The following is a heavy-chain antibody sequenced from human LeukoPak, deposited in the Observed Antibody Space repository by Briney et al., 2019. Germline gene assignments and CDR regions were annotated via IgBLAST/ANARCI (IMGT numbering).Heavy chain of an antibody. V-gene: IGHV4-39*07. D-gene: IGHD3-3*01. CDR3: ARDLRFLEWLSLFDY. J-gene: IGHJ4*02. CDR1: GGSISSSSYY. CDR2: IYYSGST. Sequence: PSETLSLTCTVSGGSISSSSYYWGWIRQPPGKGLEWIGSIYYSGSTYYNPSLKSRVTISVDTSKNQFSLKLSSVTAADTAVYYCARDLRFLEWLSLFDYWGQGTLVTVSS.